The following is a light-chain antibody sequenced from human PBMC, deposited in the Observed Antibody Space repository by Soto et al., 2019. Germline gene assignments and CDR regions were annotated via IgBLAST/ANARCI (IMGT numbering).Light chain of an antibody. CDR1: QSVSSSY. CDR2: GAS. J-gene: IGKJ4*01. Sequence: EIVLTQSPGTLSLSPGERATLSCRASQSVSSSYLAWYQQKPGQAPRLLIYGASSRATGIPDWFSGSWSGTDFTLTISRLEPEDFAVYYCQQYGSSPLTFGGGTKVEIK. CDR3: QQYGSSPLT. V-gene: IGKV3-20*01.